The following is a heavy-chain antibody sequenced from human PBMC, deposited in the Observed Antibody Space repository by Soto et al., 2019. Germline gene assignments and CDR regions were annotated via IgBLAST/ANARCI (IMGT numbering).Heavy chain of an antibody. D-gene: IGHD3-22*01. V-gene: IGHV2-70*01. J-gene: IGHJ4*02. Sequence: SGPTLVNPTQTLTLTCTFSGFSLSTSGMCVSWIRQPPGKALEWLALIDWDDDKYYSTSLKTRLTISKDTSKNQVVLTMTNMDPVDTATYYCARIRHYYDSSGYYLYDYWGQGTLVTVSS. CDR3: ARIRHYYDSSGYYLYDY. CDR2: IDWDDDK. CDR1: GFSLSTSGMC.